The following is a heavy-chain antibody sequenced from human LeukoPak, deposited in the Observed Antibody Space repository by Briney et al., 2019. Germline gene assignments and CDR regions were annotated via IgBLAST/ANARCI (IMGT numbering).Heavy chain of an antibody. V-gene: IGHV4-59*01. CDR3: ARGVGYRWFDP. CDR1: GCSISGYY. Sequence: PSETLSLTCTVSGCSISGYYLSSIRQPPGKGREWIGYLYYTGSPKYNPSLKSRVTISVDTSKNQVSLKLSSLTAADTAVYYCARGVGYRWFDPWGQGTLVTVSS. CDR2: LYYTGSP. J-gene: IGHJ5*02. D-gene: IGHD5-12*01.